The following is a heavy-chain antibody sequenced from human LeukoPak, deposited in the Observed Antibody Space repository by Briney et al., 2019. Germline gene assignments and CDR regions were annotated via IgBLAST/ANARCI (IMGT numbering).Heavy chain of an antibody. V-gene: IGHV3-7*03. Sequence: GGSLRLSCAASGFTFSSYRMSWVRQAPGKGLEWVANIKQDGSEKYYVDSVKGRFTISRDNAKNSLYLQMNSLRAEDTAVYYCAKDDRWLQFCCWGQGTLVTVSA. CDR2: IKQDGSEK. CDR1: GFTFSSYR. D-gene: IGHD5-24*01. J-gene: IGHJ4*02. CDR3: AKDDRWLQFCC.